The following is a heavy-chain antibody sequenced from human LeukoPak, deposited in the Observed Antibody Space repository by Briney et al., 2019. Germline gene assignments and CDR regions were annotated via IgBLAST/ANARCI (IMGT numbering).Heavy chain of an antibody. CDR1: GYSIRSGYY. CDR2: MYHSGST. Sequence: NSSETLSLTCTVSGYSIRSGYYWGWIRQPPGKGLEWIGSMYHSGSTYYNPSLRSRVTISVDTSKNQISLNLRSVTAADTAVYYCARVPGPNWFDPWGQGTLVTVSS. J-gene: IGHJ5*02. V-gene: IGHV4-38-2*02. CDR3: ARVPGPNWFDP.